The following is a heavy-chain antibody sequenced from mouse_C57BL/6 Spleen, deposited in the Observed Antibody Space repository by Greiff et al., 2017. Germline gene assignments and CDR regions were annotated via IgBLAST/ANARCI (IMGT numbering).Heavy chain of an antibody. CDR2: ISYDGSH. Sequence: ESGPGLVKPSQSLSLTCSVTGYSITSGYYWNWIRQFPGNNLEWLGYISYDGSHNYNPSLKNRISITRDTSRNQFLLKWNSVTTEDTATYYCAREDYSNYPYYFDDWGQGTTLTVSS. CDR1: GYSITSGYY. J-gene: IGHJ2*01. V-gene: IGHV3-6*01. CDR3: AREDYSNYPYYFDD. D-gene: IGHD2-5*01.